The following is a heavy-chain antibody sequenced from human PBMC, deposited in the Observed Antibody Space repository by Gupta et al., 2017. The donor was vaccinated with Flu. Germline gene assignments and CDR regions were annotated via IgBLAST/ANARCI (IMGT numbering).Heavy chain of an antibody. V-gene: IGHV3-48*02. CDR2: ISGSSSEM. CDR3: ARMSEMATIIDY. J-gene: IGHJ4*02. D-gene: IGHD5-24*01. CDR1: GFTFNNHN. Sequence: EVQLVESGGGWVQPGGSLRLSWAASGFTFNNHNMNWVRQVPGKGLEWVSFISGSSSEMYDADSVKGRFTISRDNAKNSLYLQMNSLRDEDTAVYYCARMSEMATIIDYWDQGTLVTVSS.